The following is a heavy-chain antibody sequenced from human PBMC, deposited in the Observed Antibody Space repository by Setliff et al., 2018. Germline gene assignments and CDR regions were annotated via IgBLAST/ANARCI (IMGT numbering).Heavy chain of an antibody. Sequence: SETLSLTCSVSGGSINRDYWSWIRQPPGKGLEWIGYIYTSGSTNYNPSLKSRVTISLDTSKNQFSLKLSSVTAADTAVYFCAREDGPNYYYYYMDIWGKGTTVTVSS. CDR2: IYTSGST. D-gene: IGHD2-8*01. J-gene: IGHJ6*03. CDR1: GGSINRDY. V-gene: IGHV4-4*08. CDR3: AREDGPNYYYYYMDI.